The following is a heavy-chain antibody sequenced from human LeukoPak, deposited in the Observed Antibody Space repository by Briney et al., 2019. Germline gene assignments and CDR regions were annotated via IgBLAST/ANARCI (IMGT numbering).Heavy chain of an antibody. V-gene: IGHV3-33*01. J-gene: IGHJ4*02. D-gene: IGHD6-19*01. CDR1: GFTFSSYG. Sequence: GGSLRLSCAASGFTFSSYGMHWVRQAPGKGLEWVAIIWYDGSNKYYADSVKGRFTISRDNSKNTLYLQMNSLRAEDTAVYYCARDHSSGWYSDYFDYWGQGTLVTVTS. CDR2: IWYDGSNK. CDR3: ARDHSSGWYSDYFDY.